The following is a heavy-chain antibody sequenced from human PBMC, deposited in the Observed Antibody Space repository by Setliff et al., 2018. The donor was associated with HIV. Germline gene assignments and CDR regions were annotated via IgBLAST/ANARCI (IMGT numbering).Heavy chain of an antibody. D-gene: IGHD1-26*01. V-gene: IGHV3-23*01. J-gene: IGHJ3*02. CDR3: AKASGSYYRGDAFDI. CDR1: GFTFSSYA. CDR2: VSGSGGST. Sequence: GGSLRLSCAASGFTFSSYAMSWVRQAPGKGLEWVSDVSGSGGSTYYADSVKGRFTISRDNAKNMLYLQMNSLRAEDTAVYYCAKASGSYYRGDAFDIWGQGTMVTVSS.